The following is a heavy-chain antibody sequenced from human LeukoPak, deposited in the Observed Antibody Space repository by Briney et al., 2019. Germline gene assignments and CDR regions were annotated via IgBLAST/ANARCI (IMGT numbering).Heavy chain of an antibody. CDR3: ARRLTQYDCFDP. J-gene: IGHJ5*02. V-gene: IGHV6-1*01. Sequence: SQTLSLTCAISGDSVSSNSVTWNWIRQSPSRGLEWLGRTYYRSTWYNDYAVSVRGRVTVNPDTSKNQFSLHLNSVTPEDTAVYYCARRLTQYDCFDPWGQGILVTVSS. D-gene: IGHD2-2*01. CDR2: TYYRSTWYN. CDR1: GDSVSSNSVT.